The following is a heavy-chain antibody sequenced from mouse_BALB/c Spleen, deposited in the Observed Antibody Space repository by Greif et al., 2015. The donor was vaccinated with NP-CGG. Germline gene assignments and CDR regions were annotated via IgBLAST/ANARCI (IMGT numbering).Heavy chain of an antibody. CDR3: TRDPYWFAY. CDR1: GFTFSSYT. J-gene: IGHJ3*01. CDR2: ISSGGSYT. V-gene: IGHV5-6-4*01. Sequence: EVKLVESGGGLVKPGGSLKPSCAASGFTFSSYTMSWVRQTPEKRLEWVATISSGGSYTYYPDSVKGRFTISRDNAKNTLYLQMSSLKSEDTAMYYCTRDPYWFAYWGQGTLVTVSA.